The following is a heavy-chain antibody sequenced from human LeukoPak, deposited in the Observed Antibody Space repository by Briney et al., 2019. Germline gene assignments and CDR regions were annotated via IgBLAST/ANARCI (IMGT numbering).Heavy chain of an antibody. CDR1: GGSISSYY. D-gene: IGHD2-8*02. CDR2: IYYSGSA. Sequence: PSEILSLTCTVSGGSISSYYWSWIRQPPGKGLEWIGYIYYSGSANNNPSLKSRVTISVDTSTNQLSLRLTSVTAADTAVYYCARSRTVFDGFDIWGQGTMVTVSP. CDR3: ARSRTVFDGFDI. J-gene: IGHJ3*02. V-gene: IGHV4-59*08.